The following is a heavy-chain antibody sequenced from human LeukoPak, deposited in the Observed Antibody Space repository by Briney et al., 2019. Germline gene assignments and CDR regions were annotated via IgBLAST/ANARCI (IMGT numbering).Heavy chain of an antibody. V-gene: IGHV4-34*01. Sequence: SETLSLTCAVYGGSFSGYYWSWIRQPPGKGLEWIGEINHSGSTNYNPSLKSRVTISVDTSKNQFSLKLSSVTAADTAVYYCARGRDLLWFGELPPKGFDYWGQGTQVTVSS. CDR2: INHSGST. CDR1: GGSFSGYY. D-gene: IGHD3-10*01. CDR3: ARGRDLLWFGELPPKGFDY. J-gene: IGHJ4*02.